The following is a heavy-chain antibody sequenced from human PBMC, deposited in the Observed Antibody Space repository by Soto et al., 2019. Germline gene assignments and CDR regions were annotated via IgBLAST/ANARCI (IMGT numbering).Heavy chain of an antibody. Sequence: GGSLRLSCTTSGFTFGDYAVNWFRQAPGKGLEWVGFIRSKTYDGTTEYAASVKGRFTISRDDSKSIAYLQMNSLKTEDTAIYYCTRAVAGPFDYRGQGTLVTVSS. D-gene: IGHD6-19*01. CDR1: GFTFGDYA. CDR2: IRSKTYDGTT. V-gene: IGHV3-49*03. J-gene: IGHJ4*02. CDR3: TRAVAGPFDY.